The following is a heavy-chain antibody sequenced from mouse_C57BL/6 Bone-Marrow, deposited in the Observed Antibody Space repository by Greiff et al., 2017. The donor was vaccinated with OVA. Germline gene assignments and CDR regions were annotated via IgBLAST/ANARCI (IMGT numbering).Heavy chain of an antibody. V-gene: IGHV1-82*01. CDR2: IYPGAGDT. CDR3: ARQGTTVVERAPAWFAY. CDR1: GYAFSSSW. D-gene: IGHD1-1*01. Sequence: QVHVKQSGPELVKPGASVKISCKASGYAFSSSWMNWVKQRPGKGLAWIGRIYPGAGDTNYNGKFKGKATLTAAKSSSTAYMQLSSLTSDDSAVYFGARQGTTVVERAPAWFAYWGQGTLVTVSA. J-gene: IGHJ3*01.